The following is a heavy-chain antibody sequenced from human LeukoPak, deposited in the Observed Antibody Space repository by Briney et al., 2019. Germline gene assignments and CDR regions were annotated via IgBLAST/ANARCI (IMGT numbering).Heavy chain of an antibody. Sequence: QPGGSLRLSCAASGFTFSSYWMSWARQAPGKGLECVANIKPDGTEKYYVDSVKGRFTISRDNAKNSLYLQMNSLRAEDTAVYYCASGNYFDYWGQGTLVTVSS. D-gene: IGHD1-26*01. CDR3: ASGNYFDY. J-gene: IGHJ4*02. CDR1: GFTFSSYW. CDR2: IKPDGTEK. V-gene: IGHV3-7*01.